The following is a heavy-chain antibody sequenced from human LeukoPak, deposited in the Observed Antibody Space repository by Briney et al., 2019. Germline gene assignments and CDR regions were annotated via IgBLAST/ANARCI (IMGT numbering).Heavy chain of an antibody. V-gene: IGHV4-59*11. CDR3: ASDRSGLYYFDF. Sequence: SETLSLTCTVSGGSFRGHYWTWIRQPPGKGLEWIGNIFFSGSTHYNPSLKSRVTISVDTSNSQFSLKLTSPTAADTAVYYCASDRSGLYYFDFWGQGRLVTVSS. CDR2: IFFSGST. CDR1: GGSFRGHY. J-gene: IGHJ4*02. D-gene: IGHD3/OR15-3a*01.